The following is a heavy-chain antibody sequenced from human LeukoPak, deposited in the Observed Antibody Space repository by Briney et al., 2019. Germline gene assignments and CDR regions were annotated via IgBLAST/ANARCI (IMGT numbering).Heavy chain of an antibody. V-gene: IGHV1-69*05. CDR2: IIPIFGTA. CDR3: ARDRGSGSYYYMDV. CDR1: GGTFSSYA. J-gene: IGHJ6*03. D-gene: IGHD3-10*01. Sequence: SVKVSCKASGGTFSSYAISWVRQDPGRGLEWMGGIIPIFGTANYAQKFQGRVTITTDESTSTAYMELSSLRSEDTAVYYCARDRGSGSYYYMDVWGKGTTVTVSS.